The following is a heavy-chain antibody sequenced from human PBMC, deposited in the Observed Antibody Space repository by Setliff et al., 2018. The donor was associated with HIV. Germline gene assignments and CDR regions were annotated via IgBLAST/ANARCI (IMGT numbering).Heavy chain of an antibody. J-gene: IGHJ6*03. D-gene: IGHD3-16*01. CDR1: GYTFTDYY. V-gene: IGHV1-69*02. CDR3: ARCGAGEWHLYMDV. Sequence: ASVKVSCKASGYTFTDYYMHWVRQAPGQGLEWMGRSIPILGIGNDEQAQKFKGRVTFTADKSTSTVYMELGSLRSEDTAVYYCARCGAGEWHLYMDVWGKGTAVTVSS. CDR2: SIPILGIG.